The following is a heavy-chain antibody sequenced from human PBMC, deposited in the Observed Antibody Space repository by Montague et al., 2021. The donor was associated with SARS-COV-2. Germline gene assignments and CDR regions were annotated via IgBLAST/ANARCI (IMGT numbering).Heavy chain of an antibody. D-gene: IGHD3-16*01. J-gene: IGHJ4*02. CDR3: ASMVWAYVYYFDY. CDR2: IFYSGST. Sequence: SETLSLTCTVSGGSISSSSYYWGWIRQPPGKGLEWIGSIFYSGSTDYNPSLKSRVTISVDTSKNQFSLKLSSVTAADTAVYYCASMVWAYVYYFDYWGQGTPVTVSS. V-gene: IGHV4-39*01. CDR1: GGSISSSSYY.